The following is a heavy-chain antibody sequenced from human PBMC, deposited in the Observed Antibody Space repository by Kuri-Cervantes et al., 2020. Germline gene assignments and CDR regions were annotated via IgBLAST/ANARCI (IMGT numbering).Heavy chain of an antibody. V-gene: IGHV1-69*06. J-gene: IGHJ6*03. Sequence: SVKVSCKASGYTFTSYAISWVRQAPGQGLEWMGGIIPIFGTANYAQKFQGRVTITADKSTSTAYMELSSLRSEDTAVYYCAMNRGGDYYYYYMDVWGKGTTVTVSS. D-gene: IGHD1/OR15-1a*01. CDR3: AMNRGGDYYYYYMDV. CDR1: GYTFTSYA. CDR2: IIPIFGTA.